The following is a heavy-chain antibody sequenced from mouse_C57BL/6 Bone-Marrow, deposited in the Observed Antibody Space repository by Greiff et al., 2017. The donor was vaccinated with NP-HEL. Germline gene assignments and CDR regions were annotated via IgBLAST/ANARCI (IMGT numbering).Heavy chain of an antibody. D-gene: IGHD3-2*02. J-gene: IGHJ3*01. V-gene: IGHV1-15*01. Sequence: QVQLQQSGAELVRPGASVTLSCKASGYTFTDYEMHWVKQTPVHGLEWIGAIDPETGGTAYNQKFKGKAILTADKSSSTAYMELRSLTSEDSAVYYCTRKGLAQATGWTYWGQGTLDTVSA. CDR2: IDPETGGT. CDR3: TRKGLAQATGWTY. CDR1: GYTFTDYE.